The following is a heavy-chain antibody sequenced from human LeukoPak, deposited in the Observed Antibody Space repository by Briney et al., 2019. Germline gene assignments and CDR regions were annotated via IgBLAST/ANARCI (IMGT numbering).Heavy chain of an antibody. D-gene: IGHD3-3*01. Sequence: SGTLSLTCTVSGGSISSGSYYWSWIRQPAGKGLEWFGRIYTSGSTNYNPSLKSRVTISVDTSKNQFSLKLSSVTAADTAVYYCARDRVRDYDFWSGHEYYFDYWGQGTLVTVSS. J-gene: IGHJ4*02. CDR3: ARDRVRDYDFWSGHEYYFDY. CDR1: GGSISSGSYY. V-gene: IGHV4-61*02. CDR2: IYTSGST.